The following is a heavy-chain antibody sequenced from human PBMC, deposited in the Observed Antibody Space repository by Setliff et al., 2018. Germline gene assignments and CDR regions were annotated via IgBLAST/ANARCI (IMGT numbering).Heavy chain of an antibody. J-gene: IGHJ6*02. D-gene: IGHD3-3*01. CDR1: GYTFTNYA. Sequence: ASVKVSCKASGYTFTNYAIHWVRQAPGQRLEWMGWINAGNGDTKYSQKFQGRVTITRDTSASTAYMELSSLRSEDTAVYYCARDPRQNDNFWSGYYYYYYHGMDVWGQGTTVTVSS. CDR3: ARDPRQNDNFWSGYYYYYYHGMDV. CDR2: INAGNGDT. V-gene: IGHV1-3*01.